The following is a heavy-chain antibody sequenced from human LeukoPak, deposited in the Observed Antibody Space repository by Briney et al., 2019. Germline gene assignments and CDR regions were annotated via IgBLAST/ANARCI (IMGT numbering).Heavy chain of an antibody. CDR2: ITYDGYYK. CDR3: ARDLSPVVRASPMGY. V-gene: IGHV3-30*03. D-gene: IGHD3-10*01. CDR1: GFTFTSYG. Sequence: GTSLRLSCAASGFTFTSYGMHWVRQAPGKGLEWVALITYDGYYKYYSDSVKGRFTISSDTSKNTLYLQMNSLRAEDTAVYYCARDLSPVVRASPMGYWGQGTPVTVSS. J-gene: IGHJ4*02.